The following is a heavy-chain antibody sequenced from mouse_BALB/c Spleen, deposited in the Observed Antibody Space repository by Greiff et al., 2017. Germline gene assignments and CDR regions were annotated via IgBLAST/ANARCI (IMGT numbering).Heavy chain of an antibody. Sequence: QVQLQQSGPELVKPGASVKISCKASGYAFSSSWMNWVKQRPGQGLEWIGRIYPGDGDTNYNGKFKGKATLTADKSSSTAYMQLSSLTSVDSAVYFCARENYYGNFDYWGQGTTLTVSS. J-gene: IGHJ2*01. CDR2: IYPGDGDT. V-gene: IGHV1-82*01. CDR1: GYAFSSSW. D-gene: IGHD1-1*01. CDR3: ARENYYGNFDY.